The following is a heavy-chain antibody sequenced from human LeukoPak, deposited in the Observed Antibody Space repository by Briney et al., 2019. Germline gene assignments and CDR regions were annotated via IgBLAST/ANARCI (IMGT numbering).Heavy chain of an antibody. CDR2: INPNSGGT. CDR3: ARAYDSSGYLFFDY. CDR1: GYTFTGYY. V-gene: IGHV1-2*02. Sequence: ASVKVSCKASGYTFTGYYMHWVRQAPGQGLEWMGWINPNSGGTNYAQKFQGRVTTTRDTSISTAYMELSRLRSDDTAVYYCARAYDSSGYLFFDYWGQGTLVTVSS. J-gene: IGHJ4*02. D-gene: IGHD3-22*01.